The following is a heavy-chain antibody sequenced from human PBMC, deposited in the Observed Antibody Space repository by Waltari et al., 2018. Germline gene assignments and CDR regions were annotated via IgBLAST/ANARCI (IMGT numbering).Heavy chain of an antibody. V-gene: IGHV4-30-2*01. CDR3: AGDLGGAGALEV. Sequence: QLQLQESGSGLVKPSQTLSLTCTVSGGSVNNGEHSWSWIRQPPGKGLEWIGYIYHSGTIYYNPSLKSRVTISKDRSKNQFSLRLNSVTAADTAVYYCAGDLGGAGALEVWGQGTMITVSS. CDR1: GGSVNNGEHS. CDR2: IYHSGTI. J-gene: IGHJ3*01. D-gene: IGHD6-19*01.